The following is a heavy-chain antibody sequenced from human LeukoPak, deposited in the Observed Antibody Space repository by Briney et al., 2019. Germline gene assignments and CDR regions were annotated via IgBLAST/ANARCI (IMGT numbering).Heavy chain of an antibody. Sequence: ETLSLTCAVYGGSFSGYYWSWIRQPPGKGMEWIGEINHSGSTNYSPSLKSRVTISVDTSKNQLSLKLSSVTAADTAVYYCARGFTTTIFGVVYWFDPWGQGTLVTVSS. J-gene: IGHJ5*02. V-gene: IGHV4-34*01. CDR3: ARGFTTTIFGVVYWFDP. D-gene: IGHD3-3*01. CDR2: INHSGST. CDR1: GGSFSGYY.